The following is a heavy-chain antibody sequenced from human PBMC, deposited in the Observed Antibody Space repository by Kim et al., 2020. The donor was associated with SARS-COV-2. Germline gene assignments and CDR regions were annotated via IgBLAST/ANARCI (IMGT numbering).Heavy chain of an antibody. D-gene: IGHD3-22*01. J-gene: IGHJ6*02. Sequence: GGSLRLSCAASGFTFSSYSMNWVRQAPGKGLEWVSYISSSSSTIYYADSVKGRFTISRDNAKNSLYLQMNSLRDEDTAVYYCARDLYDSSGYYYLIYYYYGMDVWGQGTTVTVSS. CDR1: GFTFSSYS. CDR2: ISSSSSTI. CDR3: ARDLYDSSGYYYLIYYYYGMDV. V-gene: IGHV3-48*02.